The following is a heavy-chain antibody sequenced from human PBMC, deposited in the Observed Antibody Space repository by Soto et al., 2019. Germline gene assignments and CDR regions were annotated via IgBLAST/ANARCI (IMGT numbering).Heavy chain of an antibody. D-gene: IGHD6-13*01. CDR2: ISGSGGST. Sequence: GGSLRLSCAASGFTFSSYAMSWVRQAPGKGLEWVSAISGSGGSTYYADSVKGRFTISRDNSKNTLYLQMNSLRAEATAVYYCAKGYSSSWYGGGFDYWGQGTLVTVSS. CDR3: AKGYSSSWYGGGFDY. J-gene: IGHJ4*02. CDR1: GFTFSSYA. V-gene: IGHV3-23*01.